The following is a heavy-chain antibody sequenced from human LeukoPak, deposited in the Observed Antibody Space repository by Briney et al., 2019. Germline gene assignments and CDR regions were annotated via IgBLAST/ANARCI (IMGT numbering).Heavy chain of an antibody. J-gene: IGHJ5*02. V-gene: IGHV3-23*01. CDR2: ISGETNNT. D-gene: IGHD3-10*01. CDR3: AKRYSDGGFDP. Sequence: PGGSLRLSCAASGFIFSNSAMTWVRQGPGKGLEWVSSISGETNNTYYSDSVKGRFTVSRDNSKNTVFLQMNDLTIEDTAIYYCAKRYSDGGFDPWGQGTLVTVSS. CDR1: GFIFSNSA.